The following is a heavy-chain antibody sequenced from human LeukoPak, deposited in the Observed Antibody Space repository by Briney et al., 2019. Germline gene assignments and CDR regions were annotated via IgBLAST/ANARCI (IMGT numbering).Heavy chain of an antibody. V-gene: IGHV4-39*01. Sequence: SETLSLTCTVSGGSISSSSCYWGWIRQPPGKGLEWIGSIYYSGSTYYNPSLKSRVTISVDTSKNQFSLRLSSVTAADTAVYYCYYGSGNWFDPWGQGTLVTVSS. CDR1: GGSISSSSCY. CDR3: YYGSGNWFDP. J-gene: IGHJ5*02. D-gene: IGHD3-10*01. CDR2: IYYSGST.